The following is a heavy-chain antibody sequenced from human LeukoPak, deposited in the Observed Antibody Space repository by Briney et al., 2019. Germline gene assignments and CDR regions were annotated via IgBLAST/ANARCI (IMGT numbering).Heavy chain of an antibody. D-gene: IGHD3-3*01. CDR3: ARGFNDFWSGSLRTFDY. CDR1: GYTFTSYD. V-gene: IGHV1-8*01. CDR2: MNPNSGNT. Sequence: PGASVKVFCKASGYTFTSYDINWVRQATGQGLEWMGWMNPNSGNTGYAQKFQGRVTMTRNTSMSTAYMELSSLRSEDTAVYYCARGFNDFWSGSLRTFDYWGQGTLVTVSS. J-gene: IGHJ4*02.